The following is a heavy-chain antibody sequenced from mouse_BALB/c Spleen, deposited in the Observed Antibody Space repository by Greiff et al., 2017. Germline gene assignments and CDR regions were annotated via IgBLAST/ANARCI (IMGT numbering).Heavy chain of an antibody. CDR2: ISNGGGST. CDR1: GFTFSSYT. Sequence: DVMLVESGGGLVQPGGSLKLSCAASGFTFSSYTMSWVRQTPEKRLEWVAYISNGGGSTYYPDTVKGRFTISRDNAKNTLYLQMSSLKSEDTAMYYCARRYGSTYGGAMDYWGQGTSVTVSA. V-gene: IGHV5-12-2*01. CDR3: ARRYGSTYGGAMDY. J-gene: IGHJ4*01. D-gene: IGHD1-1*01.